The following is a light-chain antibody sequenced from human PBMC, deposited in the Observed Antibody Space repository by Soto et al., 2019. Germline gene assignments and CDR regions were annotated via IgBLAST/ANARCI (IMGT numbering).Light chain of an antibody. V-gene: IGKV3-20*01. CDR2: GAS. CDR1: QSVSSSY. J-gene: IGKJ1*01. CDR3: QPYGSSPPWT. Sequence: EMVLTQSPGTLSLSPGERATLSCRASQSVSSSYLTWYQQKPGQAPRLLIYGASSRATGIPDMFSGSGYGTDFPLTISRLEAEDVAVYYCQPYGSSPPWTFGQWTKLYIQ.